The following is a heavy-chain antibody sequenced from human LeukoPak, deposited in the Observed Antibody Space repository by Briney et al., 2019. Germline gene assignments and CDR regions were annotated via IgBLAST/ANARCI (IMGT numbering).Heavy chain of an antibody. V-gene: IGHV1-18*01. J-gene: IGHJ4*02. D-gene: IGHD3-3*01. CDR2: INPDSGHA. CDR3: AREVWSGNYNI. CDR1: GYTSDFMKYG. Sequence: ASVKVSCKTSGYTSDFMKYGVAWVRHAPGQGLEWMGRINPDSGHANYAQKFQGRVTMSTHTSTTTAYMELRSLRSEDTAIYYCAREVWSGNYNIWGQGTLVTVSS.